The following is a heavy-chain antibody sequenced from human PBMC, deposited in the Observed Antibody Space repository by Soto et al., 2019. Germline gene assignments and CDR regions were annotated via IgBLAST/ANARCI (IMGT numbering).Heavy chain of an antibody. CDR2: IKSKTDGGTT. CDR1: GFTFSNAW. J-gene: IGHJ3*02. D-gene: IGHD3-9*01. CDR3: TTVFSPLPDILTGDDAFDT. Sequence: EVQLVESGGGLVKPGGSLRLSCAASGFTFSNAWMSWVRQAPGKGLEWVGRIKSKTDGGTTDYAAPVKGRFTISRDDSKTPFNLKMNSLKTEDTAVYYCTTVFSPLPDILTGDDAFDTWGQGTMVTVSS. V-gene: IGHV3-15*01.